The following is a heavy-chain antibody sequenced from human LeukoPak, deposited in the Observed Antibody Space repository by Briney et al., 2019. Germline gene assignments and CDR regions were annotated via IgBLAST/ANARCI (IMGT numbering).Heavy chain of an antibody. CDR3: TRDSNYDLLTASAFDI. CDR2: INPNSGGT. J-gene: IGHJ3*02. D-gene: IGHD3-9*01. CDR1: GYTFTGYY. V-gene: IGHV1-2*02. Sequence: ASVKVSCKASGYTFTGYYIHWVRQAPGQGLEWMGWINPNSGGTNYAQKFQGRVTMTRGTSISTAYMELSSLRSDDTAVYYCTRDSNYDLLTASAFDIWGQGTMVTVSS.